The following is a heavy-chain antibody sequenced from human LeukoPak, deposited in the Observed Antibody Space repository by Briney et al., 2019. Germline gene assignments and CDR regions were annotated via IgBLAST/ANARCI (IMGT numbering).Heavy chain of an antibody. D-gene: IGHD6-13*01. CDR1: GFTFSSYS. CDR3: ARGDSSSWIRSYYFDY. V-gene: IGHV3-48*04. CDR2: ISSSSSTI. J-gene: IGHJ4*02. Sequence: GGSLRLSCAASGFTFSSYSMNWVRQAPGKGLEWVSYISSSSSTIYYADSVKGRFTISRDNAKNSLYLQMNSLRAEDTAVYYCARGDSSSWIRSYYFDYWGQGTLVTVSA.